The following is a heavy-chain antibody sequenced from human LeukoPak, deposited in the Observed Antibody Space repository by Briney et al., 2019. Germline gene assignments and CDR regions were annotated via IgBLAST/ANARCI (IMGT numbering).Heavy chain of an antibody. J-gene: IGHJ4*02. Sequence: SETLSLTCTVSGGSISSGGYYWSWIRQHPGKGLEWIGYIYYSGSTYYNPSLKSRVTISVDTSKNQFSLKLSSVTAADTAVYYCARHHYDSSGYYDYFDYWGQGTLVTVSS. CDR3: ARHHYDSSGYYDYFDY. CDR2: IYYSGST. D-gene: IGHD3-22*01. CDR1: GGSISSGGYY. V-gene: IGHV4-31*03.